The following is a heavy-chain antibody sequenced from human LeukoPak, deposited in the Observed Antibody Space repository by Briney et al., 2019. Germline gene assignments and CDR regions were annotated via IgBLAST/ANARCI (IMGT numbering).Heavy chain of an antibody. CDR3: APLKGIVGATGTTHCLDF. Sequence: GESLKISCKGSGYSFTSYWIGWVRQMPGKGLEWMGIIYPGDSDTRYSPSFQGQVTISADKSISTAYLQWSSLKASDIAMYYCAPLKGIVGATGTTHCLDFWGQGTLVTVSS. D-gene: IGHD1-26*01. J-gene: IGHJ4*02. V-gene: IGHV5-51*01. CDR1: GYSFTSYW. CDR2: IYPGDSDT.